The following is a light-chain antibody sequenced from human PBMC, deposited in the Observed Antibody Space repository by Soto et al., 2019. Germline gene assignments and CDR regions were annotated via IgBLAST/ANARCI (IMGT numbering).Light chain of an antibody. CDR1: QGISSY. CDR3: QQYHYWPPIT. J-gene: IGKJ5*01. V-gene: IGKV1D-8*03. CDR2: GAS. Sequence: VIWMTQSPSLLSASTGDRVTISCRMSQGISSYLAWYQQKPGKAPELLIYGASTRATGIPARFSGSGSGTEFTLTISSLQSEDFAVYYCQQYHYWPPITFGQGTRLEI.